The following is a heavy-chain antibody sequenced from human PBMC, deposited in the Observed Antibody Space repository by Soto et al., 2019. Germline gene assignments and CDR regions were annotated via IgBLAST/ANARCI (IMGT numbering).Heavy chain of an antibody. CDR3: ARDSGSYYDY. CDR2: IHHDGST. V-gene: IGHV4-4*02. D-gene: IGHD1-26*01. J-gene: IGHJ4*02. CDR1: GGSISSTTW. Sequence: SETLSLTCAVSGGSISSTTWWSWVRQPPGKGLEWIGEIHHDGSTNYNPSLKSRVIISVDKSKNQFSLKLSSVTAADTAVYYCARDSGSYYDYWGQGTLVTVSS.